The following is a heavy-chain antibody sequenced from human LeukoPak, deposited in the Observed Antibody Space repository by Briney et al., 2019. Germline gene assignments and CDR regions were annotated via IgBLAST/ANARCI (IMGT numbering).Heavy chain of an antibody. Sequence: SETLSLTCTVSGGSISSSSYYWGWIRQPPGKGLEWIGSIYYSGSTYYNPSLKSRVTISVDTSKNQFSLKLSSVTAADTAVYYCARQLGGYSYGAVRYWGQGTLVTVSS. CDR1: GGSISSSSYY. D-gene: IGHD5-18*01. V-gene: IGHV4-39*07. CDR3: ARQLGGYSYGAVRY. J-gene: IGHJ4*02. CDR2: IYYSGST.